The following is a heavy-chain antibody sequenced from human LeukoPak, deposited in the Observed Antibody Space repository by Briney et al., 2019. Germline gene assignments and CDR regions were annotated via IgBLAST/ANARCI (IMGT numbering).Heavy chain of an antibody. D-gene: IGHD2-21*02. J-gene: IGHJ4*02. CDR3: ARDGGVVVTASDY. Sequence: PGGSLRLSCAASGFTFSSYWMSWVRQAPGKGLEWVAIIKQDGNEKYYVDSVKGRFTISRDNAKNSLYLQMNSLRAEDTAVYYCARDGGVVVTASDYWGQGTLVTVSS. V-gene: IGHV3-7*01. CDR1: GFTFSSYW. CDR2: IKQDGNEK.